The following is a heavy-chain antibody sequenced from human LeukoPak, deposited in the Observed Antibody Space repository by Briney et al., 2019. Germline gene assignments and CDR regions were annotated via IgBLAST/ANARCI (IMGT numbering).Heavy chain of an antibody. CDR1: GGSISSYY. J-gene: IGHJ4*02. V-gene: IGHV4-59*12. Sequence: SETLSLTCTVSGGSISSYYWSWIRQPPGKGLEWIGYIYHSGSTYYNPSLKGRVTISVDRSKNQFSLKLSSVTAADTAVYYCARGGIVVVGTPYFDYWGQGTLVTVSS. D-gene: IGHD2-2*01. CDR2: IYHSGST. CDR3: ARGGIVVVGTPYFDY.